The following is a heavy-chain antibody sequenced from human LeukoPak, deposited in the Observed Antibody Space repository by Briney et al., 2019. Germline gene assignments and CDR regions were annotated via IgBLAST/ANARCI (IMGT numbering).Heavy chain of an antibody. CDR3: AREPRDGYNRLDY. J-gene: IGHJ4*02. CDR1: GDSVSSTSDN. CDR2: IYYTGST. V-gene: IGHV4-39*07. Sequence: SETLSLTCSVSGDSVSSTSDNWGWIRQPPGKGLEWIGNIYYTGSTFYNPSLKSRVTMSVDTSSNQFSLKLSSVTAADTAVYYCAREPRDGYNRLDYWGQGTLVTVSS. D-gene: IGHD5-24*01.